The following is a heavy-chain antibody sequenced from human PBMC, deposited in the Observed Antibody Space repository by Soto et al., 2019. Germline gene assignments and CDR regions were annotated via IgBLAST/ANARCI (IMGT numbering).Heavy chain of an antibody. Sequence: EVQLVESGGGLVQPGGSLRLSCAASRFTFSNYWMRWVRQVPGKGLVWVSCINSDGSSTRYADSVKGRFTISRDNAKNTLYLEMNSLRGEDTAVYYCARGPPTATATKGFYYHGMDVWGQGTTVTVSS. CDR2: INSDGSST. CDR1: RFTFSNYW. CDR3: ARGPPTATATKGFYYHGMDV. V-gene: IGHV3-74*01. J-gene: IGHJ6*02. D-gene: IGHD4-17*01.